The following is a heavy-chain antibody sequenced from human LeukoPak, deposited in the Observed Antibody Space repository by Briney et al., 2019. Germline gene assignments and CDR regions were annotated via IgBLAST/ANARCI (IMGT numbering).Heavy chain of an antibody. V-gene: IGHV3-53*01. CDR1: GFTVSSSY. CDR3: ARNILFAFDI. CDR2: IYNDGST. J-gene: IGHJ3*02. Sequence: GGSLRLSCAASGFTVSSSYMSWVRQAPGKGLEWVSIIYNDGSTYYADSMKGRFTISRDKSKTTLYLQVNRLRAEDTAMYDCARNILFAFDIWGQGTMVTVSS.